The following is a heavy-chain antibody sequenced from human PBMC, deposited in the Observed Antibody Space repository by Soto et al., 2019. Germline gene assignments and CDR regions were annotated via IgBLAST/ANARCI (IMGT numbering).Heavy chain of an antibody. V-gene: IGHV5-51*01. CDR1: GYSFTSYW. D-gene: IGHD2-2*01. J-gene: IGHJ5*02. Sequence: GESLKISCKGSGYSFTSYWIGWVRQMPRKGLEWMGIIYPGDSDTRYSPSFQGQVTISADKSISTAYLQWSSLKASDTAMYYCARQKSGKYCSSTSCYDITWFDPWGQGTLVTVSS. CDR3: ARQKSGKYCSSTSCYDITWFDP. CDR2: IYPGDSDT.